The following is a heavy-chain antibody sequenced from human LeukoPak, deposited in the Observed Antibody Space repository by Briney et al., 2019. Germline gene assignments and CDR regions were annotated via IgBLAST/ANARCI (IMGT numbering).Heavy chain of an antibody. V-gene: IGHV3-30*04. Sequence: GGSLRLSCVVSGFNFDNFAMHWVRQPLGKGLEWVAVISHDGRTKYYADSMKGRITISRDNSKNTLFLQMNNLRSEDTAVNFCARPSPPGDGYNPPDHWGQGTLVTVSS. J-gene: IGHJ4*02. CDR1: GFNFDNFA. CDR2: ISHDGRTK. D-gene: IGHD5-24*01. CDR3: ARPSPPGDGYNPPDH.